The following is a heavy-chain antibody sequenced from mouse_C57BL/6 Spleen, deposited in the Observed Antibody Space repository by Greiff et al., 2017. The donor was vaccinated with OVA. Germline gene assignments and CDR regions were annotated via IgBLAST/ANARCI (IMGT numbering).Heavy chain of an antibody. V-gene: IGHV5-6*01. CDR1: GFTFSSYG. J-gene: IGHJ3*01. D-gene: IGHD2-3*01. Sequence: EVKLMESGGDLVKPGGSLKLSCAASGFTFSSYGMSWVRQTPDKRLEWVATISSGGSYTYYPDSVKGRFTISRDNAKNTLYLQMSSLKSEDTAMYYCARHHDGSYWGQGTLVTVSA. CDR2: ISSGGSYT. CDR3: ARHHDGSY.